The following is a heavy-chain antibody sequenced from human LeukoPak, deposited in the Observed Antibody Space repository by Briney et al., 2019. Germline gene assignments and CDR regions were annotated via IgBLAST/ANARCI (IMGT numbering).Heavy chain of an antibody. CDR3: AREGEYSSSARALSYYYYGMDV. D-gene: IGHD6-6*01. J-gene: IGHJ6*02. CDR2: INPNSGGT. CDR1: GYTFTGYY. V-gene: IGHV1-2*02. Sequence: ASVKVSCKASGYTFTGYYMHWVRQAPGQGLEWMGWINPNSGGTNYAQKFQGRVTMTRDTSISTAYMELSRLRSDDTAVYYCAREGEYSSSARALSYYYYGMDVWGQGTTVTVPS.